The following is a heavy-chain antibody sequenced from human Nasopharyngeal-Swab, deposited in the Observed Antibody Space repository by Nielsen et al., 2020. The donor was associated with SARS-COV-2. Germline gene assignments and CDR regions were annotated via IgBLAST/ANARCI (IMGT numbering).Heavy chain of an antibody. CDR2: INHSGST. J-gene: IGHJ4*02. CDR3: ARLKITSATYYYDSSGAAPDY. D-gene: IGHD3-22*01. V-gene: IGHV4-34*01. Sequence: WIRQPPGKRPEWIGEINHSGSTNYNPSLKSRVTISVDTSKNQFSLKLSSVTAADTAVYYCARLKITSATYYYDSSGAAPDYWGQGTLVTVSS.